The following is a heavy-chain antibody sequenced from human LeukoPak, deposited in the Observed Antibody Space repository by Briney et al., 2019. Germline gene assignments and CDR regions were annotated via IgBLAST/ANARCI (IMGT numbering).Heavy chain of an antibody. Sequence: PGGSLRLSCAASGFTFRTYSMKWVRQAPGKGLEWVSYISDSSAMYYADSVRGRFTISRENDKNSLFLQMNSLRAEDTAVYYCARDQQLGQLWSLYFDYWGQGTLVTVSS. D-gene: IGHD5-18*01. CDR1: GFTFRTYS. CDR3: ARDQQLGQLWSLYFDY. V-gene: IGHV3-48*01. CDR2: ISDSSAM. J-gene: IGHJ4*02.